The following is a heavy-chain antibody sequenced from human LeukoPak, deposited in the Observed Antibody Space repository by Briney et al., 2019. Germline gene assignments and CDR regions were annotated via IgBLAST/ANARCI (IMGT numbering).Heavy chain of an antibody. J-gene: IGHJ5*02. CDR2: ISTYNSNT. Sequence: ASVKVSCKTSGYTFTSYGISWVRQAPGQGLEWMGWISTYNSNTSYAQKLQGRVTMTTDTSTSTAYMELRSLRSDDTAVYYCARDSRIAAAPPNWFDPWGQGTLVTVSS. CDR3: ARDSRIAAAPPNWFDP. CDR1: GYTFTSYG. D-gene: IGHD6-13*01. V-gene: IGHV1-18*01.